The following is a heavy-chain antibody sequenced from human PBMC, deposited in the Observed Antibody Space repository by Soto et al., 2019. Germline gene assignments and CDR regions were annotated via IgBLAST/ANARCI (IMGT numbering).Heavy chain of an antibody. V-gene: IGHV3-23*01. CDR1: GFTFSSYA. Sequence: EVQLLESGGGLVQPGGSLRLSCAASGFTFSSYAMSWVRQAPGKGLEWVSAISGSGGSKYYADSVKCRFTISRDNYKNSLYLQMNSLRAEDTAVYYCAKDLGPNYDILTGYYYYYYMDVWGKGTTVTVSS. CDR2: ISGSGGSK. D-gene: IGHD3-9*01. CDR3: AKDLGPNYDILTGYYYYYYMDV. J-gene: IGHJ6*03.